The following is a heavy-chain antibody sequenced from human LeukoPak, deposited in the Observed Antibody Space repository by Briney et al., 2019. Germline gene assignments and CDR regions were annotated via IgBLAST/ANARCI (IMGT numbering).Heavy chain of an antibody. CDR3: ARTIGSGSGTPGGS. CDR1: GGSISSSSYY. D-gene: IGHD1-1*01. CDR2: IYYSGST. V-gene: IGHV4-39*07. J-gene: IGHJ5*02. Sequence: PSETLSLTCSVSGGSISSSSYYWDWIRQPPGKGLEWIGSIYYSGSTYYNPSLKSRVTISVDTSKNQFSLKLSSVTAADTAVYYCARTIGSGSGTPGGSWGQGTLVTVSS.